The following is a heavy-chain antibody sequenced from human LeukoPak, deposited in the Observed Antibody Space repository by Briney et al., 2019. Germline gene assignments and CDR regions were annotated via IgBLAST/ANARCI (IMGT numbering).Heavy chain of an antibody. J-gene: IGHJ4*02. CDR1: GGSISSGAYY. Sequence: SETLSLTCSVSGGSISSGAYYWSWIRQPPGKGLEWIGYIFQSGFTHYNPSLQGRVTISVDTSKNQFSLKLSSVTAADTAVYYCARDIGAAGVDYWGQGTLVTVSS. CDR3: ARDIGAAGVDY. D-gene: IGHD6-13*01. V-gene: IGHV4-30-2*01. CDR2: IFQSGFT.